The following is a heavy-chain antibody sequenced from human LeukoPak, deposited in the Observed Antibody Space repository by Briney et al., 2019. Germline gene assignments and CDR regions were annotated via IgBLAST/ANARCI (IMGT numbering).Heavy chain of an antibody. CDR2: IYPGDSDT. V-gene: IGHV5-51*01. CDR1: GYSFTSYW. CDR3: ARAYGDFNYYYYYGMDV. D-gene: IGHD4-17*01. J-gene: IGHJ6*02. Sequence: GESLKISCKGSGYSFTSYWIGWVRQMPGKGLEWMGIIYPGDSDTRYSPSFQGQVIISADKSISTAYLQWSSLKASDTAMYYCARAYGDFNYYYYYGMDVWGQGTTVTVSS.